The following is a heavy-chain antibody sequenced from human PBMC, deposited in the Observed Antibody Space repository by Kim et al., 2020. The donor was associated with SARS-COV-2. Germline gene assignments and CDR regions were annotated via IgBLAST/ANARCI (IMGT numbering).Heavy chain of an antibody. Sequence: ASVKVSCKASGYTFTSYYMHWVRQAPGQGLEWMGIINPSGGSTSYAQKFQGRVTMTRDTSTSTVYMELSSRRSEDTAVYYCARTNHNTAMVTPFDYWGQGTLVTVSS. CDR2: INPSGGST. J-gene: IGHJ4*02. D-gene: IGHD5-18*01. CDR1: GYTFTSYY. CDR3: ARTNHNTAMVTPFDY. V-gene: IGHV1-46*01.